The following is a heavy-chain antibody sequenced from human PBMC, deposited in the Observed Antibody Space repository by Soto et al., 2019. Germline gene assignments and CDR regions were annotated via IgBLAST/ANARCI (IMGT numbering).Heavy chain of an antibody. CDR3: ANTRTDYNWFDP. CDR2: IIPIFGTA. Sequence: QVQLVQSGAEVKKPGSSVKVSCKASGGTFSSYAISWVRQAPGQGLEWMGGIIPIFGTANYAQKFQGRVXIXAXXSTSTAYMELSSLRSEDTAVYYCANTRTDYNWFDPWGQGTLVTVSS. J-gene: IGHJ5*02. D-gene: IGHD1-26*01. V-gene: IGHV1-69*12. CDR1: GGTFSSYA.